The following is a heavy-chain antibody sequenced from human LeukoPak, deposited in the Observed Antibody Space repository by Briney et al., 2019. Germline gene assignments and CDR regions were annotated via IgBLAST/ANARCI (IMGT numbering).Heavy chain of an antibody. CDR2: INHSGST. CDR3: ARQVNWDYFDY. CDR1: GGSFSGYY. Sequence: SESPSLTCAVYGGSFSGYYWSWIRQPPGKGLEWIGEINHSGSTNYNPSLKSRVTISVDTSKNQFSLKLSSVTAADTAVYYCARQVNWDYFDYWGQGTLVTVSS. D-gene: IGHD7-27*01. V-gene: IGHV4-34*01. J-gene: IGHJ4*02.